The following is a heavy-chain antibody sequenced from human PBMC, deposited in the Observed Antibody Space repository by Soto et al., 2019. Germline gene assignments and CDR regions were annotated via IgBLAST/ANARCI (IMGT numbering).Heavy chain of an antibody. CDR1: GGSVSSNSAA. CDR2: TYYRSKWYN. D-gene: IGHD6-6*01. V-gene: IGHV6-1*01. CDR3: ARDLWAVGKYSSSSNWFDP. Sequence: SQTLSLTCAISGGSVSSNSAAWNWIRQSPSRGLEWLGRTYYRSKWYNDYAVSVKSRITINPDTSKNQFSLQLNSVTPEDTAVYYCARDLWAVGKYSSSSNWFDPWGQGTLVTVSS. J-gene: IGHJ5*02.